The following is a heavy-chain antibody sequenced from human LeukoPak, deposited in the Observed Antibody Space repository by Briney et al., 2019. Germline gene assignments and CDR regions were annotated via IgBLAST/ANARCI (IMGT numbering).Heavy chain of an antibody. CDR2: IYESGTT. Sequence: SEALSLTCAVYGESLNSYYWSWVRQPPGEGLELIGEIYESGTTKYNPSLKSRVAISMVPSKQQFSLRLSSVTAADTAVYYCARGAWATRLASWGLGTPVIVSS. V-gene: IGHV4-34*01. CDR3: ARGAWATRLAS. D-gene: IGHD2-15*01. J-gene: IGHJ4*02. CDR1: GESLNSYY.